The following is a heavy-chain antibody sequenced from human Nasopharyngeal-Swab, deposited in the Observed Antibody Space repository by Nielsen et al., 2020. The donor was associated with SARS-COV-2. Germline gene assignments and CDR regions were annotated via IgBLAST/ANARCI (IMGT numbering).Heavy chain of an antibody. CDR3: AKDVHADYGGIDY. D-gene: IGHD4/OR15-4a*01. J-gene: IGHJ4*02. V-gene: IGHV3-30*18. CDR2: ISYDGSNE. Sequence: WIRQGPGKGLEWVAVISYDGSNEYYGDSVKGRFTISRDNSKNTLYLQMNSLRVDDTAVYYCAKDVHADYGGIDYWGQGILVTVSS.